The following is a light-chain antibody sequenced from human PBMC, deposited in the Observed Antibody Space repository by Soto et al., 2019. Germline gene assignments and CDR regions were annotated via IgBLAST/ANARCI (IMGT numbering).Light chain of an antibody. Sequence: QSVLTQPPSASGTPGQRVTISCTGTSTDVGGYNYVSWYQQHPGKAPKLMIYEVSNRPSGVSNRFSGSKSGNTASLTISGLQAEDEADYYCTSYTTSSTLENVFGTGTKVTVL. CDR3: TSYTTSSTLENV. V-gene: IGLV2-14*01. CDR1: STDVGGYNY. J-gene: IGLJ1*01. CDR2: EVS.